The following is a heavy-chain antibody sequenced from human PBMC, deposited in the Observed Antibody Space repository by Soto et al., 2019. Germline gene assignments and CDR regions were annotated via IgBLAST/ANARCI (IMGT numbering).Heavy chain of an antibody. D-gene: IGHD1-1*01. CDR3: AGRNPDHNAFDI. Sequence: EVQLVESGGGLVQPGGSLRLSCAASGFTVSSNYMSWVRQAPGKGLGWVSVIYSGGRTYYAHSVKVRFTISKDNSKNTLYLQMNSLKAEDTAVYYCAGRNPDHNAFDIWGQGTMVTVSS. V-gene: IGHV3-66*01. CDR1: GFTVSSNY. J-gene: IGHJ3*02. CDR2: IYSGGRT.